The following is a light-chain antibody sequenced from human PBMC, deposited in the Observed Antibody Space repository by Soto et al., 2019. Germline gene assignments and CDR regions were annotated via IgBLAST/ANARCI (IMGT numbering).Light chain of an antibody. CDR1: SSDVGGYNY. V-gene: IGLV2-14*03. CDR3: SSYTSSTSYV. Sequence: QSALTQPASVSGSPGQSITISCTGTSSDVGGYNYVSWYQQHPGKAPKLVIYDVSNRPSGVSNRFSGSKSGDTASLTISGLQAEDEAVYYCSSYTSSTSYVFGTGTNVTFL. J-gene: IGLJ1*01. CDR2: DVS.